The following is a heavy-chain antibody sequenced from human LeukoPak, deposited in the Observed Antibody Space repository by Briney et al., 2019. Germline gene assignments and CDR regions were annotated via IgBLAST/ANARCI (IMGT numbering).Heavy chain of an antibody. Sequence: GGSLRLSCAASGFTFSSYAMSWVRQAPGKGLEWVSAISGSGGSTYYADSVKGRFTISRDNSKNTLYLQMNSLRDEDTAVHYCARDERYCSGGTCYRSDAFDIWGQGTMVIVSS. CDR3: ARDERYCSGGTCYRSDAFDI. CDR2: ISGSGGST. D-gene: IGHD2-15*01. CDR1: GFTFSSYA. V-gene: IGHV3-23*01. J-gene: IGHJ3*02.